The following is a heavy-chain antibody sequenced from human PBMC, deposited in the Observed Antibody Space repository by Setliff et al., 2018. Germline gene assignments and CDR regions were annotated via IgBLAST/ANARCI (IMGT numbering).Heavy chain of an antibody. CDR3: ARDYFDPSRSYYMDV. J-gene: IGHJ6*03. V-gene: IGHV4-31*03. CDR2: IYCSGTA. Sequence: PSETLSLTCTVFGDSISSGGFYWGWVRQHPGQGLEWIGYIYCSGTAYYNPSLKSRATISVDTSENQFSLKLSSVTAADTAVYYCARDYFDPSRSYYMDVWGKGTMVTVSS. D-gene: IGHD3-22*01. CDR1: GDSISSGGFY.